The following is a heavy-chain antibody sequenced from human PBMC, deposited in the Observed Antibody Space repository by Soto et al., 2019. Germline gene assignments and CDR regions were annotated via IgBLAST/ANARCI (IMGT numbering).Heavy chain of an antibody. CDR2: ISYDGSNK. J-gene: IGHJ4*02. CDR3: ARDPTVTNYFDY. V-gene: IGHV3-30-3*01. CDR1: GFTFSSYA. Sequence: PGGSLRLSCAASGFTFSSYAMHWVRQAPGKGLEWVAVISYDGSNKYYADSVKGRFTISRDNSKNTLYLQMNSLRAEDTAVYYCARDPTVTNYFDYWSQGTLVTVSS. D-gene: IGHD4-17*01.